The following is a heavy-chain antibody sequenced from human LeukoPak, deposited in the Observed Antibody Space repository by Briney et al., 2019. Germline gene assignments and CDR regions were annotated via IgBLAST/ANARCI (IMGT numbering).Heavy chain of an antibody. J-gene: IGHJ5*02. CDR2: ISASGGST. CDR1: GFTFSSYA. D-gene: IGHD6-13*01. V-gene: IGHV3-23*01. Sequence: GGSLRLSCAASGFTFSSYAMSWVRQAPGKGLEWVSAISASGGSTYYADSVKGRFTISRDSPKNTLYLQLNDLRAEDTALYYCAKGKADNNLDWFDPWGQGTQVIVSS. CDR3: AKGKADNNLDWFDP.